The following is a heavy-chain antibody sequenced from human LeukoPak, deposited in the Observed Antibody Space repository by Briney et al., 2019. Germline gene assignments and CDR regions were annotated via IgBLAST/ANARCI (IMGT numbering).Heavy chain of an antibody. CDR1: GFTFSSYS. Sequence: GGSLRLSCAASGFTFSSYSMNWVRQAPGKGLEWVSPISSSSSYIYYADSVKGRFTISRDNAKNSLYLQMNSLRAEDTAVYYCARDREPDSSGWYYFDYWGQGTLVTVSS. D-gene: IGHD6-19*01. CDR3: ARDREPDSSGWYYFDY. J-gene: IGHJ4*02. V-gene: IGHV3-21*01. CDR2: ISSSSSYI.